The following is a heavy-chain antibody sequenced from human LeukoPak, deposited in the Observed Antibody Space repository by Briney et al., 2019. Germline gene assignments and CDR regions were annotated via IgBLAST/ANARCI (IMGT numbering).Heavy chain of an antibody. Sequence: ASVKVSCKASGYTFTSYAMHWVRQAPGQRLEWMGWISAYNGNTNYAQKLQGRVTMTTDTSTSTAYMELRSLRSDDTAVYYCALLGGGGDILTGFIWGQGTMVTVSS. CDR1: GYTFTSYA. CDR3: ALLGGGGDILTGFI. CDR2: ISAYNGNT. D-gene: IGHD3-9*01. J-gene: IGHJ3*02. V-gene: IGHV1-18*01.